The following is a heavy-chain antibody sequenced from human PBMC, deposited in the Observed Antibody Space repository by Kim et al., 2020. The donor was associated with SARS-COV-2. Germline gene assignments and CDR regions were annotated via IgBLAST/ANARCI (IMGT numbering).Heavy chain of an antibody. CDR1: GFTFTDYD. D-gene: IGHD6-25*01. CDR3: ARVQRGQRITRMDV. V-gene: IGHV3-11*01. CDR2: ISPTSTAI. J-gene: IGHJ6*02. Sequence: GGSLRLSCVASGFTFTDYDINWIRQAPGKGLEWVSFISPTSTAIYYAESVKVRFTVSRDNAQNSVTLQMSSLRGDDTAVYYCARVQRGQRITRMDVWGQGTSVTVS.